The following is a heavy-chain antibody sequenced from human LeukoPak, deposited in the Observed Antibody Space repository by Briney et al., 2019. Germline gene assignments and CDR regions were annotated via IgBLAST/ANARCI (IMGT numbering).Heavy chain of an antibody. D-gene: IGHD1-26*01. J-gene: IGHJ5*02. CDR1: GYTFTGYY. CDR2: INPSGGST. Sequence: ASVKVSCKASGYTFTGYYMHWVRQAPGQGLEWMGMINPSGGSTSYAQKFQGRVTMTRDTSTSTVYMNLSSLRCEDTAVYYCARASHGGSSYFSWGQGTLVTVSS. CDR3: ARASHGGSSYFS. V-gene: IGHV1-46*01.